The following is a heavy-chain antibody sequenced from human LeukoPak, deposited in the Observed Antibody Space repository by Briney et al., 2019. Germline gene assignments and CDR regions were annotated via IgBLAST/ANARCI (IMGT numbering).Heavy chain of an antibody. Sequence: SETLSLTCTVSGASVSSYYWSWIRQAPGRGLEWIGYIFYRGTTDYSPSLNRRVTLSVDTSKNQFSLQLSSLTAADTAVYYCARGLVIRQDDAFDIWGHGTMVTVSS. CDR1: GASVSSYY. D-gene: IGHD3-9*01. CDR2: IFYRGTT. CDR3: ARGLVIRQDDAFDI. V-gene: IGHV4-59*02. J-gene: IGHJ3*02.